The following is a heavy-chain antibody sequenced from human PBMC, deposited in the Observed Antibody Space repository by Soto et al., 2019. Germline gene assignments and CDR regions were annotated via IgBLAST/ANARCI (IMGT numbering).Heavy chain of an antibody. V-gene: IGHV3-48*02. J-gene: IGHJ4*02. CDR3: ARERGYSYGYSDY. D-gene: IGHD5-18*01. CDR1: GFTFSNYA. Sequence: EVQLVESGGGLVQPGGSLRLSCVASGFTFSNYAMNWIRQAPGKGLEWVSYISSSSSSIDYADSMKGRFTISRDNAKNSLYLQMNSLKDVDTAVYYCARERGYSYGYSDYWGQGTLVTVSS. CDR2: ISSSSSSI.